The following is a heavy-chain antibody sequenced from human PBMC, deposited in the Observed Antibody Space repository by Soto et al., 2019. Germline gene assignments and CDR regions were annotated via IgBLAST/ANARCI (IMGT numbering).Heavy chain of an antibody. Sequence: SETLSLTCAVSGGSISGGGFSWSWIRQPPGKGLEWIGYILHTGFTSYNPSLESRVSVSVDTSKNQFSLKVSGVSAADTAVYYCATSQKGYNWNYFDHWGQGALVTVSS. CDR1: GGSISGGGFS. CDR2: ILHTGFT. D-gene: IGHD1-20*01. CDR3: ATSQKGYNWNYFDH. V-gene: IGHV4-30-2*01. J-gene: IGHJ4*02.